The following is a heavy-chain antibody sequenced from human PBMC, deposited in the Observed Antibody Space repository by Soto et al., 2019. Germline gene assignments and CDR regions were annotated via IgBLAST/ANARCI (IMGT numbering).Heavy chain of an antibody. Sequence: QVKLVESGGGVVLPGGSLRLSCEASGFTFNSYGMYWVHQAPGKGLDWVSHILYDGTKTYYADSVQGRFTISRDNSRNTLYLQMDRMRLEDTAVYFCVKDLAHMADHWGQGTLVIVSS. V-gene: IGHV3-30*18. CDR1: GFTFNSYG. CDR2: ILYDGTKT. J-gene: IGHJ4*02. CDR3: VKDLAHMADH.